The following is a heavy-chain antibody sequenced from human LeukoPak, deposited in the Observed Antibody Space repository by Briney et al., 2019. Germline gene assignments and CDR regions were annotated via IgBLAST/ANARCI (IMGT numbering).Heavy chain of an antibody. CDR1: GGSFSGYY. Sequence: PSETLSLTCAVYGGSFSGYYWSWIRQPPGKGLEWIGSIYYSGSTYYNPSLKSRVTISVDTSKNQFSLKLSSVTAADTAVYYCARGYGSGSYYPYYFDYWGQGTLVTVSS. CDR3: ARGYGSGSYYPYYFDY. V-gene: IGHV4-34*01. J-gene: IGHJ4*02. D-gene: IGHD3-10*01. CDR2: IYYSGST.